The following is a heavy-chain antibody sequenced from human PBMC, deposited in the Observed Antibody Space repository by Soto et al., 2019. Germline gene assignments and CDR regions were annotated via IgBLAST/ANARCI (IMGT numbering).Heavy chain of an antibody. J-gene: IGHJ3*01. Sequence: EVQLVESEGGLVQPGGSLRLSCAASGFTFSYYWMHWVRQAPGQGLVWVSRIHSDGSSTTYADSVKVRSTISRDNAKNTLYLQISRLRAEDTAVYYCARGDRGAFDLWGQGTMVAVSS. D-gene: IGHD2-21*02. V-gene: IGHV3-74*01. CDR2: IHSDGSST. CDR1: GFTFSYYW. CDR3: ARGDRGAFDL.